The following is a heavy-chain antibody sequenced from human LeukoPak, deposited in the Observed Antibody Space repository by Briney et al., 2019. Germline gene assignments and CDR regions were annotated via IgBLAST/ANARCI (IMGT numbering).Heavy chain of an antibody. Sequence: PGGSLRLSCAASGFTFRSYSMNWVRQAPGKGLEWVSYISSSSSTIYYEDSVKGRFTISRDNAKNSLYLQMNSLRAEDTAVYYCANGGGIAAALDYFDYWGQGTLVTVSS. CDR2: ISSSSSTI. J-gene: IGHJ4*02. D-gene: IGHD6-13*01. CDR3: ANGGGIAAALDYFDY. V-gene: IGHV3-48*01. CDR1: GFTFRSYS.